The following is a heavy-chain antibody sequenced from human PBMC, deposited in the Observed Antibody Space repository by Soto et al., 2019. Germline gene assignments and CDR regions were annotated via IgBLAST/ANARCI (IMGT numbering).Heavy chain of an antibody. V-gene: IGHV3-23*01. D-gene: IGHD3-22*01. CDR1: GFTFSSYA. J-gene: IGHJ4*02. CDR2: ISGSGGST. Sequence: PGGSLRLSCAASGFTFSSYAMSWVRQAPGKGLEWVSAISGSGGSTYYADSVKGRFTISRDNSKNTLYLQMNSLRAEDTAVYYCAKPVGRDYYDSSGYINFDYWGQGTLVTVSS. CDR3: AKPVGRDYYDSSGYINFDY.